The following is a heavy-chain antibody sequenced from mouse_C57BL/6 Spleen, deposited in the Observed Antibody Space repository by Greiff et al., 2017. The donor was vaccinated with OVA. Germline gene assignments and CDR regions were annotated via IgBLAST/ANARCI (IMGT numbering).Heavy chain of an antibody. V-gene: IGHV1-81*01. CDR1: GYTFTSYG. D-gene: IGHD2-4*01. CDR2: ISTRSGNT. J-gene: IGHJ2*01. CDR3: ARNEDYDYFDY. Sequence: VQGVESGAELARPGASVKLSCKASGYTFTSYGISWVKQRTGQGLEWIGEISTRSGNTYYNEKFKGKATRTADKASSTAYMELRSLTSEYSAFYFCARNEDYDYFDYWGQGTTLTVST.